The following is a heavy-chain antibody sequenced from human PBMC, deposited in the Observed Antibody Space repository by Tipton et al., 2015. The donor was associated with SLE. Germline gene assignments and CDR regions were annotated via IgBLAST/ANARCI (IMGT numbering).Heavy chain of an antibody. J-gene: IGHJ1*01. D-gene: IGHD5-12*01. V-gene: IGHV4-34*01. CDR3: ARGVSGTVGEQ. CDR2: IKHGGGIT. Sequence: TLSLTCAIYGGSFSDYFWSWIRQPPGEGLAWIGEIKHGGGITNYNPSLKSRVTISGDTSKNQFSLKLSSVTAADTAVYYCARGVSGTVGEQWGQGTLVTVSS. CDR1: GGSFSDYF.